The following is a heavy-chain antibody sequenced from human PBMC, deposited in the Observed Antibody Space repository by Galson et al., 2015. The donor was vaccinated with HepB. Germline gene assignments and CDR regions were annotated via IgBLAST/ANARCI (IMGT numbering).Heavy chain of an antibody. D-gene: IGHD3-9*01. CDR2: ISAYNGNT. CDR1: GYTFSIYG. Sequence: SVKVSCKASGYTFSIYGISWVRQAPGQGLESMGWISAYNGNTNYAQKLQGRVTMTTDTSTSTAYMELRSLRSDDTAVYYCARIPDNSNHDSWRYDNYYYYGMDVWGQGTTVTVSS. V-gene: IGHV1-18*01. J-gene: IGHJ6*02. CDR3: ARIPDNSNHDSWRYDNYYYYGMDV.